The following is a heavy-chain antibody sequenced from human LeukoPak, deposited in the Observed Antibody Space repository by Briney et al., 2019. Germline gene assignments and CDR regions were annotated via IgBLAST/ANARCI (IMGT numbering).Heavy chain of an antibody. V-gene: IGHV1-18*01. CDR2: ISAYNGNT. CDR3: ARDYYQLLSNWFDP. J-gene: IGHJ5*02. Sequence: ASVKVSCKASGYTFTSYGISWVRQAPGQGLEWMGWISAYNGNTNYAQKLQGRVTMTTDTSTSTAYMELRSLRSDDTAVYYCARDYYQLLSNWFDPWGQGTPVTVSS. CDR1: GYTFTSYG. D-gene: IGHD2-2*01.